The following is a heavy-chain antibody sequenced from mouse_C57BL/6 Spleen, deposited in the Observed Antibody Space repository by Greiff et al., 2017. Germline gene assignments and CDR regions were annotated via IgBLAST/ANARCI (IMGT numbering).Heavy chain of an antibody. V-gene: IGHV5-6*02. Sequence: EVNLVESGGDLVKPGGSLKLSCAASGFTFSSYGMSWVRQTPDKRLEWVATISSGGSYTYYPDSVKGRFTISRDNAKNTLYLQMSSLKSEDTAMYYCARQGITTVVVEDAMDYWGQGTSVTVSS. D-gene: IGHD1-1*01. J-gene: IGHJ4*01. CDR2: ISSGGSYT. CDR1: GFTFSSYG. CDR3: ARQGITTVVVEDAMDY.